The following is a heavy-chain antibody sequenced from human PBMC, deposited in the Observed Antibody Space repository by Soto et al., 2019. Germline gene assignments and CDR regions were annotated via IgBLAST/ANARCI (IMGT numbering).Heavy chain of an antibody. V-gene: IGHV4-4*02. D-gene: IGHD5-12*01. CDR2: IYHSGST. CDR1: GGSISSSNW. Sequence: QVQLQESGPGLVKPSGTLSLTCAVSGGSISSSNWWSWVRQPPGKGLEWIGEIYHSGSTNYNPSLKSRVTISVDKSKNQFSLKLSSVTAADTAVHYCARGNVDIVATTNYYYYYGMDVWGQGTTVTVSS. J-gene: IGHJ6*02. CDR3: ARGNVDIVATTNYYYYYGMDV.